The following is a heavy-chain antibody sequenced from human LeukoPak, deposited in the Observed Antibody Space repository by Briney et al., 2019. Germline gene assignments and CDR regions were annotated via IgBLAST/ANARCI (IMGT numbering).Heavy chain of an antibody. J-gene: IGHJ3*02. D-gene: IGHD6-19*01. V-gene: IGHV3-7*01. Sequence: PGGSLRLSCAASGFTFSSYWMSWVRQAPGKGLEWVANIKQDGSEKYYVDSVKGRFTISRDNAKNSLYLQMNSLRAEDTAVYYCARVEGIAVAENAFDIWGQGTMVTVSS. CDR1: GFTFSSYW. CDR3: ARVEGIAVAENAFDI. CDR2: IKQDGSEK.